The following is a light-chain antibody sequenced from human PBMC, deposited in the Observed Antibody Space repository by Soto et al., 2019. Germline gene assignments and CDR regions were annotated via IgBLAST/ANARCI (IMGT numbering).Light chain of an antibody. J-gene: IGLJ1*01. CDR1: SSDVGSHNL. V-gene: IGLV2-23*02. Sequence: QSVLTQPASVSGSPGQSITISCTGTSSDVGSHNLVSWYQEHPDKAPKLMIYEVSKRPSGVSNRFSGSKSGNTASLTISGLQAEDEADYYCCSYAGTSTFYGFGTGTKVTVL. CDR2: EVS. CDR3: CSYAGTSTFYG.